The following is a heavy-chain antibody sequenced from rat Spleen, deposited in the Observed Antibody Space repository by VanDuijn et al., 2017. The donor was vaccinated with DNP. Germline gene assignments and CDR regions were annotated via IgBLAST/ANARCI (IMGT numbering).Heavy chain of an antibody. J-gene: IGHJ4*01. D-gene: IGHD1-12*02. CDR1: GYSITSNY. Sequence: EVQLQESGPGLVKPSQSLSITCSVTGYSITSNYWGWIRKFPGNKMEWIGHINYSARTTYNPSLKSRISITRDTSKNQFFLQLNSVTSEDTATYYCASYYYDGYYAMDAWGQGTSVTVSS. CDR3: ASYYYDGYYAMDA. V-gene: IGHV3-1*01. CDR2: INYSART.